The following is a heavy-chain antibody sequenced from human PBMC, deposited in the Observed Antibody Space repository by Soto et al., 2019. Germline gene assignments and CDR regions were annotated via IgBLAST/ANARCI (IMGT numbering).Heavy chain of an antibody. J-gene: IGHJ5*02. CDR1: GYSFTSYW. CDR2: IDPSDSYT. D-gene: IGHD3-22*01. Sequence: PGESLKISCKGSGYSFTSYWISWVRQMPGKGLEWMGRIDPSDSYTNYSPSFQGHVTISADKSISTAYLQWSSLKASDTAMYYCARMDVYYYDSSGYYIDWFDPWGQGTLVTVSS. V-gene: IGHV5-10-1*01. CDR3: ARMDVYYYDSSGYYIDWFDP.